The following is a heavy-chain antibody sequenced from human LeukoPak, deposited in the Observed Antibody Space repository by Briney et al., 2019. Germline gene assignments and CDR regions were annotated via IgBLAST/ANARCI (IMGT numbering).Heavy chain of an antibody. CDR2: IYYSGST. D-gene: IGHD2-2*01. CDR3: AREGYCSSSSCNNWLDP. J-gene: IGHJ5*02. CDR1: GFTFSSYW. Sequence: GSLRLSCAASGFTFSSYWMSWIRQPPGKGLEWIGYIYYSGSTNYNPSLKSRVTMSVDTSKNQFSLKLTSVTAADTAVYYCAREGYCSSSSCNNWLDPWGQGTLVTVSS. V-gene: IGHV4-59*01.